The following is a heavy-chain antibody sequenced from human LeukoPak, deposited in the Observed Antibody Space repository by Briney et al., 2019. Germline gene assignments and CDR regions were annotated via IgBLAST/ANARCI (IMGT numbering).Heavy chain of an antibody. CDR3: GGIVAAGNWFDP. Sequence: SETLSLTCAVYGGSFSGYYWSWIRQPPGKGLDWIGEINHSGSTNYNPSLKSRVTISVDTSKNQFSLKLSSVTAADTAVYYCGGIVAAGNWFDPWGQGTLVTVSS. J-gene: IGHJ5*02. V-gene: IGHV4-34*01. CDR1: GGSFSGYY. CDR2: INHSGST. D-gene: IGHD6-13*01.